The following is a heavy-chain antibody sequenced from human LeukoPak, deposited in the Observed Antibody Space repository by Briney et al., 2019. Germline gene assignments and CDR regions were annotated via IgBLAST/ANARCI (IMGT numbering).Heavy chain of an antibody. CDR1: GDSISSGDYY. CDR3: ARCMVRGVIDS. CDR2: IYYSGST. V-gene: IGHV4-30-4*01. J-gene: IGHJ4*02. D-gene: IGHD3-10*01. Sequence: KASETLSLTCTVSGDSISSGDYYWSWIRQPPGKGLEWIGYIYYSGSTYYNPSLKSRVTISVDTSKNQFSLKLSSVTAADTAVYYCARCMVRGVIDSWGQGTLVTVSS.